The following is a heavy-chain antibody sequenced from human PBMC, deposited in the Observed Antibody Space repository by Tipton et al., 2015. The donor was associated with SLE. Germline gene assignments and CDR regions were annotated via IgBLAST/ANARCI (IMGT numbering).Heavy chain of an antibody. J-gene: IGHJ4*02. Sequence: GSLRLSCAASGFIFSSYWMSWVRQAPGKGLEWVANIKQDGSDKDYVDSVKGRFTISRDNAKNSLSLQMNSLRVEDTALYYCTARYWGQGTLVTVSS. V-gene: IGHV3-7*01. CDR3: TARY. CDR1: GFIFSSYW. CDR2: IKQDGSDK.